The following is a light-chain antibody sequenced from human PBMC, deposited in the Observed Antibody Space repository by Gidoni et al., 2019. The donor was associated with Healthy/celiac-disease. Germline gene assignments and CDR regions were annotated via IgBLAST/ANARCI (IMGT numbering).Light chain of an antibody. CDR3: QQSYSTLCS. V-gene: IGKV1-39*01. Sequence: DIQMTQSPSSLSASVGDRVTSTCRASQSISSYLNWYQQKPGKAPKLLIYAASSLQSGVPSRFSGSGSVTDFTLTISSLQPEDFATYYCQQSYSTLCSFXXXTKLEIK. CDR1: QSISSY. CDR2: AAS. J-gene: IGKJ2*04.